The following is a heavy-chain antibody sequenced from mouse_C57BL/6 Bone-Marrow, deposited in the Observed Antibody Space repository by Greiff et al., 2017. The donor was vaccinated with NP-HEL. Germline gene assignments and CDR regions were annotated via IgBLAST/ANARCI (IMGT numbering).Heavy chain of an antibody. CDR3: ARDAFDYDEGMDY. CDR2: SRNKANDYTT. V-gene: IGHV7-1*01. Sequence: EVHLVESGGGLVQSGRSLRLSCATSGFTFSDFYMEWVRQAPGKGLEWIAASRNKANDYTTEYSASGKGRFIVSRDTSQSILYLQMNALRAEDTAIYYCARDAFDYDEGMDYWGQGTSVTVSS. CDR1: GFTFSDFY. D-gene: IGHD2-4*01. J-gene: IGHJ4*01.